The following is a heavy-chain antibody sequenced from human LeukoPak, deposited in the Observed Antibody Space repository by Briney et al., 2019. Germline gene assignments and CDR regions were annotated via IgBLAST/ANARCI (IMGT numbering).Heavy chain of an antibody. CDR2: ISGSGRTT. J-gene: IGHJ6*03. D-gene: IGHD6-19*01. CDR3: ARPYSSGWYRDMDV. Sequence: GGSLRLSCVASGFTFTSYAMSWVRQAPGKGLEWVSVISGSGRTTFHADSVKGRFTVSRDNSKNTLYLQMNSLRAGDTAVFYCARPYSSGWYRDMDVWGTGTTVTVSS. CDR1: GFTFTSYA. V-gene: IGHV3-23*01.